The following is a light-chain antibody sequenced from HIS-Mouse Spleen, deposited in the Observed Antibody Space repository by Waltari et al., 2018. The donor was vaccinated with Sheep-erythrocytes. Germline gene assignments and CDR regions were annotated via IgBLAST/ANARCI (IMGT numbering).Light chain of an antibody. Sequence: QSALTQPRSVSGSPGQSVTISCTGTSSDVGGYNYVSWYQQHPGKAPKLMIYDVSKRPSRVPDLFSGSKSGNTASLTISGLQAEDEADYYCCSYAGSYNHVFATGTKVTVL. CDR2: DVS. V-gene: IGLV2-11*01. CDR3: CSYAGSYNHV. CDR1: SSDVGGYNY. J-gene: IGLJ1*01.